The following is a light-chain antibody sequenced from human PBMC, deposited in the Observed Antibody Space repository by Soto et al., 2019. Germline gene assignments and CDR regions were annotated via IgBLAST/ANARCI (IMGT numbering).Light chain of an antibody. J-gene: IGLJ2*01. CDR3: GTWDSSLRAVV. CDR1: ISNIGNNY. Sequence: QSVLTQPPSVSAAPGQTVTISCSGGISNIGNNYVSWYQQVPGTAPKLLIKDNDKRPSEIPDRFSGSKSGTSATLDITGLQTGDEANYYCGTWDSSLRAVVFGGGTKLTVL. V-gene: IGLV1-51*01. CDR2: DND.